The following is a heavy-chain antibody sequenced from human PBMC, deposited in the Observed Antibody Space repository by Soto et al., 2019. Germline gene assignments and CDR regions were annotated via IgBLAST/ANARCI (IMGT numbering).Heavy chain of an antibody. Sequence: QVQLVQSGAEVKKPGASVKVSCKASGYTFTSYGISWVRQAPGQGLEWMGWISAYNGNTNYAQKLQGKVTMTTDTSTSTAYMEMRSLRSDDTAVYYCARDLHSQLEPRYSSSGAYYGMDVWGQGTTVTGSS. CDR1: GYTFTSYG. J-gene: IGHJ6*02. V-gene: IGHV1-18*01. CDR3: ARDLHSQLEPRYSSSGAYYGMDV. D-gene: IGHD6-13*01. CDR2: ISAYNGNT.